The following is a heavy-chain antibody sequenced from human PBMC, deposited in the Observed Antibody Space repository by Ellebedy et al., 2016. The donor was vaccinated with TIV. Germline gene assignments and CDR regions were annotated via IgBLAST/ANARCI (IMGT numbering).Heavy chain of an antibody. CDR3: ARRGATVLGGRSVYWFDT. J-gene: IGHJ5*02. Sequence: GESLKISXKGSGYTFSRYWIGWVRQMPGKGLEWMGIINPGDSDTKYSPSFQGQVSISADKSLSTAYLQWSTLKASDTAMYYCARRGATVLGGRSVYWFDTWGQGTLVTVSS. D-gene: IGHD3-10*01. CDR1: GYTFSRYW. V-gene: IGHV5-51*01. CDR2: INPGDSDT.